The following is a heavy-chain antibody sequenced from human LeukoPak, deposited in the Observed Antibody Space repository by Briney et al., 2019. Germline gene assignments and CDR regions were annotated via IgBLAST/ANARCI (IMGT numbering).Heavy chain of an antibody. J-gene: IGHJ4*02. V-gene: IGHV1-8*01. D-gene: IGHD6-13*01. CDR2: MNPNSGNT. CDR1: GYTFTSYD. Sequence: GASVKVSCKASGYTFTSYDINWVRQATGQGLEWMGWMNPNSGNTGYAQKFQGRVTMTRNTSISTAYMELSSLRSEDTAVYYCAGVSRGIAAAGMTYYFDYWGQGTLVTVSS. CDR3: AGVSRGIAAAGMTYYFDY.